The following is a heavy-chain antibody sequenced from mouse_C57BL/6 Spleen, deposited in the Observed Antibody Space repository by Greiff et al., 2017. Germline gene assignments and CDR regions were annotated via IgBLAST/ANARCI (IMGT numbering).Heavy chain of an antibody. D-gene: IGHD1-1*01. CDR2: ILPGSGST. CDR1: GYTFTGYW. V-gene: IGHV1-9*01. Sequence: LVESGAELMKPGASVKLSCKATGYTFTGYWIAWVKQRPGHGLQWIGEILPGSGSTNYNEKFKGKATFTADTSSNTAYMQLSSLRTEDTAIYYCARSAYYVCSSYYLDDWGQGTTVTVSS. J-gene: IGHJ2*01. CDR3: ARSAYYVCSSYYLDD.